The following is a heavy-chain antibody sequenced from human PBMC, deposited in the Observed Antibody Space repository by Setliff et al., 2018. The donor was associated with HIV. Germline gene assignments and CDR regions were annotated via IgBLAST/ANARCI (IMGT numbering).Heavy chain of an antibody. Sequence: NPSETLSLTCTVSGGSISSYYWSWIRQPPGKGLEWIGYIYYSGSTNYNPSLKSRVTISVDTSKNQFSLKLSSVTAADTAVYYCARVTYYYDSSGFYYYYYYYMDVWGKGTTVTVSS. D-gene: IGHD3-22*01. J-gene: IGHJ6*03. CDR3: ARVTYYYDSSGFYYYYYYYMDV. V-gene: IGHV4-59*01. CDR1: GGSISSYY. CDR2: IYYSGST.